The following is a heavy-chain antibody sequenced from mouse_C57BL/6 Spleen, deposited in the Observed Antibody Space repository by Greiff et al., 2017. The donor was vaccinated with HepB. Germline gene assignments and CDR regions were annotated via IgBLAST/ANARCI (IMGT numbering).Heavy chain of an antibody. D-gene: IGHD1-1*01. CDR3: AGHTTVVATPLDY. J-gene: IGHJ4*01. CDR2: IYPGSGST. Sequence: QVQLQQPGAELVKPGASVKMSCKASGYTFTSYWITWVKQRPGQGLEWIGEIYPGSGSTNYNEKFKSKATLTGDTSTTTAYMQLSSLTSEDAAVYYCAGHTTVVATPLDYWGQGTSVTVSS. CDR1: GYTFTSYW. V-gene: IGHV1-55*01.